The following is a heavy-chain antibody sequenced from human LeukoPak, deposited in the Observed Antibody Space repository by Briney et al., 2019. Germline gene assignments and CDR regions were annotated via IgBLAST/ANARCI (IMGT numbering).Heavy chain of an antibody. V-gene: IGHV4-38-2*02. D-gene: IGHD5-12*01. CDR3: ARALGYSGYDYYYYYYMDV. CDR1: GYSISSAYY. J-gene: IGHJ6*03. CDR2: IYHSGST. Sequence: SETLSLTCTVSGYSISSAYYWGWIRQPPGKGLEWIGSIYHSGSTYYNTSLKSRVTMSVDTSKNQFSLKLSSVTAADTAVYYCARALGYSGYDYYYYYYMDVWGKGTTVTISS.